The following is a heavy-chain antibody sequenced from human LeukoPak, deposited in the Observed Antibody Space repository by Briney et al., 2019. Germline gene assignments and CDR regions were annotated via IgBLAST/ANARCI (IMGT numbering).Heavy chain of an antibody. CDR3: ARCDIYCSGGSCYYYGMDV. CDR2: IYPGDFDT. Sequence: GESLKISCKGSGYSFTSYWIGWVRQMLGKGLEWMGIIYPGDFDTRYSPSFQGQVTISADKSISTAYLQWSSLKASDTAMYYCARCDIYCSGGSCYYYGMDVWGQGTTLTVSS. D-gene: IGHD2-15*01. J-gene: IGHJ6*02. CDR1: GYSFTSYW. V-gene: IGHV5-51*01.